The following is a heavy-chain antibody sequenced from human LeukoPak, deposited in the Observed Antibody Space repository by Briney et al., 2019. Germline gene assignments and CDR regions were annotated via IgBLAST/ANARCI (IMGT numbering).Heavy chain of an antibody. Sequence: GESLKISCKGSGYSFNSYWIGWVRPMPGKGLEWMGIIYPGDSDTRHSPSFQGQVTISADKSISTAYLQWSSLKASDTAMYYCASNYYGSGSYPGPGMDVWGQGTTVTVSS. CDR3: ASNYYGSGSYPGPGMDV. D-gene: IGHD3-10*01. CDR2: IYPGDSDT. CDR1: GYSFNSYW. V-gene: IGHV5-51*01. J-gene: IGHJ6*02.